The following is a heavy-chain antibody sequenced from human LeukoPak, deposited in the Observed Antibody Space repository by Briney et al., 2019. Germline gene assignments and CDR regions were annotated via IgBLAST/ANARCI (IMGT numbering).Heavy chain of an antibody. CDR3: AAGGQQLYNWFDP. D-gene: IGHD6-13*01. Sequence: GGSLRLSCAASGFTFSSYSMNWVRQAPGKGLEWVSSISSSSSYIYYADSVKGRFTISRDNAKNSLYLQMNSLRAEDTAVYYCAAGGQQLYNWFDPWGQGTLVTVSS. V-gene: IGHV3-21*01. CDR2: ISSSSSYI. CDR1: GFTFSSYS. J-gene: IGHJ5*02.